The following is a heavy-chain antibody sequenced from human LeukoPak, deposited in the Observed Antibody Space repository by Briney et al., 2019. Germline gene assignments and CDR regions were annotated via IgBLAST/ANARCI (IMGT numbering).Heavy chain of an antibody. CDR1: GFTFRSYT. V-gene: IGHV3-30*03. J-gene: IGHJ4*02. CDR3: ARAATMIRGDTPQELDN. Sequence: GGSLRLSCAASGFTFRSYTMNWVRQAPGQGLEWMAFISYDGSNKYYADSVKGRFTISRDNSKNIHYLEMNSLRAEDTAVYYCARAATMIRGDTPQELDNWGQGTLVTVSS. D-gene: IGHD3-10*01. CDR2: ISYDGSNK.